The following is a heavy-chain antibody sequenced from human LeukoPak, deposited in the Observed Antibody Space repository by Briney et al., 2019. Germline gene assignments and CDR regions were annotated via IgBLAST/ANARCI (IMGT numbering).Heavy chain of an antibody. CDR1: GFIFSNYG. CDR2: ISASGSAT. J-gene: IGHJ4*02. Sequence: GGSLRLSRAASGFIFSNYGMNWVRQAPGKGLEWVAAISASGSATSYADSVKGRFTISRDNSKNTLYLQMNSLRAEDTAVYYCAKDPISSTVDYWGQGTLVTVSS. D-gene: IGHD2-2*01. V-gene: IGHV3-23*01. CDR3: AKDPISSTVDY.